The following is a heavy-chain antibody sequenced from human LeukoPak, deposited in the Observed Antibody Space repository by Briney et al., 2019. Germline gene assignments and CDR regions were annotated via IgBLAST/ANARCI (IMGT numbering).Heavy chain of an antibody. J-gene: IGHJ4*02. Sequence: GGSLRLSCAASGFTVSSNYMSWVRQAPGKGLEWVSVIYSGGSAYYADSVKGRFTISRDNSKNTLYLQVNSLRAEDTAVYYCARDLNTNYFDYWGQGTLVTVSS. CDR2: IYSGGSA. V-gene: IGHV3-66*01. CDR3: ARDLNTNYFDY. CDR1: GFTVSSNY. D-gene: IGHD2-2*01.